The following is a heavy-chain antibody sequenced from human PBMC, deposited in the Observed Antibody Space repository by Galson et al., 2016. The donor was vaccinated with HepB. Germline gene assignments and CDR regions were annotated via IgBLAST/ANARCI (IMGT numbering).Heavy chain of an antibody. CDR1: GFNVSTSF. Sequence: SLRLSCAASGFNVSTSFMNWVRQAPGKGLEWVSVIYSGGITYFADSVKGRFTISRDSSKNTMYLQMNNLRVEDTGVYYCAREVGRQRFDCWGQGTLVTVSS. CDR3: AREVGRQRFDC. V-gene: IGHV3-53*01. CDR2: IYSGGIT. J-gene: IGHJ4*02.